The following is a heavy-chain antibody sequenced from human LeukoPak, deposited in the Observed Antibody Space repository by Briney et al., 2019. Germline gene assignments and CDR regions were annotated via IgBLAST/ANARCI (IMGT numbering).Heavy chain of an antibody. J-gene: IGHJ4*02. CDR3: ARHYGSGSYYKY. V-gene: IGHV4-34*01. Sequence: PPETLSLTCTVSGGSISNKYWSWIRQPPGKGLEWIGEINHSGSTNYNPSLKSRVTISVDTSKNQFSLKLSSVTAADTAVYFCARHYGSGSYYKYWGQGTLVTVSS. CDR2: INHSGST. CDR1: GGSISNKY. D-gene: IGHD3-10*01.